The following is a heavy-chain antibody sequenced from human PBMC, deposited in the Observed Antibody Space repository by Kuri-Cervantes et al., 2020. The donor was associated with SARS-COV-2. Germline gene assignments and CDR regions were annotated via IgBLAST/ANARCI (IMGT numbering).Heavy chain of an antibody. CDR3: ARNQETTIFGVVIHLYYYMDV. D-gene: IGHD3-3*01. CDR1: GFTFSDYY. CDR2: ISSSGSTI. J-gene: IGHJ6*03. Sequence: GALRLSCAASGFTFSDYYMSWIRQAPGKGLEWVSYISSSGSTIYYADSVKGRFTISRDNAKNSLYLQMNSLRAEDTAVYYCARNQETTIFGVVIHLYYYMDVWGKGTTVTVSS. V-gene: IGHV3-11*04.